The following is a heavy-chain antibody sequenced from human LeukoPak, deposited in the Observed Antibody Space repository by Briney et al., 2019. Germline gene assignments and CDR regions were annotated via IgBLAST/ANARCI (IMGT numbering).Heavy chain of an antibody. CDR3: ASQTGTTSGSLY. J-gene: IGHJ4*02. Sequence: SETLSLTCAVYGGSFSGYYWSWIRQPPGKGLEWIGEINHSGSTNYNPSLKSRVTISVGTSKNQFSLKLSSVTAADTAVYYCASQTGTTSGSLYWGQGTLVTVSS. CDR2: INHSGST. CDR1: GGSFSGYY. V-gene: IGHV4-34*01. D-gene: IGHD1-7*01.